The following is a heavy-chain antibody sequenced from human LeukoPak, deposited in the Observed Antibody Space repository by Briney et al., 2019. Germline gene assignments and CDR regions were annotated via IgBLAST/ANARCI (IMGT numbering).Heavy chain of an antibody. CDR2: ISGTGGTP. J-gene: IGHJ4*02. V-gene: IGHV3-23*01. Sequence: GGSLRLSSAASGFTFSSYAMSWVRQAPGKGLEWVSTISGTGGTPYYADSVKGRFTISRENSKNTLYLQMNSLRAGDMAVYYCAKGVCTGGSCLPFDSWGQGTLVTVSS. CDR3: AKGVCTGGSCLPFDS. D-gene: IGHD2-15*01. CDR1: GFTFSSYA.